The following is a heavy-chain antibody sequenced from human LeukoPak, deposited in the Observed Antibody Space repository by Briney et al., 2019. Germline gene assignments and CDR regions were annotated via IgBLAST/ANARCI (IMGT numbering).Heavy chain of an antibody. CDR2: IKSKTDGGTT. Sequence: GGSLRLSCTASGFTFGDYTMSWFRQAPGKGLEWVGRIKSKTDGGTTDYAAPVKGRFTISRDDSKNTLYLQMNSLKTEDTAVYYCTTDSRDFDYYGMDVWGQGTTVTVSS. V-gene: IGHV3-15*01. J-gene: IGHJ6*02. CDR1: GFTFGDYT. CDR3: TTDSRDFDYYGMDV.